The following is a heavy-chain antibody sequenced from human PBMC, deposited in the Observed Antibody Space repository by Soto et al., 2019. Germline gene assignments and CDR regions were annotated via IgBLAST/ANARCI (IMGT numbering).Heavy chain of an antibody. V-gene: IGHV3-33*01. CDR3: ARERGYSGYAPFDY. CDR2: IWYDGSNK. D-gene: IGHD5-12*01. CDR1: GFTFSSYG. Sequence: GGSLRLSCAASGFTFSSYGMHWVRQAPGKGLEWVAVIWYDGSNKYYADSVKGRFTISRDNSKNTLYLQMNSLRAEDTAVYYCARERGYSGYAPFDYWGQGTLVTVSS. J-gene: IGHJ4*02.